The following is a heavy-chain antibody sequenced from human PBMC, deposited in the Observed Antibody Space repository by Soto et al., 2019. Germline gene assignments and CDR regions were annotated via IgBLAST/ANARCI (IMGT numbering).Heavy chain of an antibody. D-gene: IGHD1-26*01. Sequence: SQTLSLTCAISGDSVSSSSVTWNWIRQSPSRGLEWLGRTYYRSKWYNDYAESVKSRITINPDTSKNQFSLHLNSVTLEDTAVYYCVRLIGNSWLDFWGQGTLVTVS. J-gene: IGHJ5*01. CDR3: VRLIGNSWLDF. V-gene: IGHV6-1*01. CDR2: TYYRSKWYN. CDR1: GDSVSSSSVT.